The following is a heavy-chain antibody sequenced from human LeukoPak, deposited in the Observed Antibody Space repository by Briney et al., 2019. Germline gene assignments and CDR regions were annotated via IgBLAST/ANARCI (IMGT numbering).Heavy chain of an antibody. Sequence: GGSLRLSCAASGFTFSDYYMSGLRQAPGKGREWVSYISSSGSTIYYADSVKGRFTISRDNAKSSLYLQMNSLRAEDTAVYYCARDHYYYDSSGYYGDYWGQGTLVTVSS. CDR2: ISSSGSTI. CDR1: GFTFSDYY. CDR3: ARDHYYYDSSGYYGDY. D-gene: IGHD3-22*01. J-gene: IGHJ4*02. V-gene: IGHV3-11*01.